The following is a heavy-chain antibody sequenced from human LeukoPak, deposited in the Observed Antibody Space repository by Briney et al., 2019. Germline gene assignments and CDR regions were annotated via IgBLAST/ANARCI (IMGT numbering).Heavy chain of an antibody. J-gene: IGHJ4*02. D-gene: IGHD2-21*02. CDR2: INHSGST. CDR3: ARRSRGGGDWRY. CDR1: GGSFSGYY. Sequence: SETLSLTCAVYGGSFSGYYWSWIRQPPGKGLEWIGEINHSGSTNYNPSLKSRVTISVDTSKNQFSLKLSSVTAADTAVYYCARRSRGGGDWRYWGQGTLVTVSS. V-gene: IGHV4-34*01.